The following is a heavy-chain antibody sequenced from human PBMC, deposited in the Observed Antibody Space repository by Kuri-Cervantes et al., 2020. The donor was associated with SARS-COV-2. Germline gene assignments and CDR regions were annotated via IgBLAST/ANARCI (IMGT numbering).Heavy chain of an antibody. Sequence: SETLSLTCTVSGGSISSGDYYWSWIRQPPGKGLEWIGYIYYSGSTYYNPSLRGRVAMSVDTSKNQFSLRLSSVTAADTAVYFCARLFDYFDYWGQGSLVTVSS. V-gene: IGHV4-30-4*08. D-gene: IGHD3-16*01. CDR2: IYYSGST. J-gene: IGHJ4*02. CDR1: GGSISSGDYY. CDR3: ARLFDYFDY.